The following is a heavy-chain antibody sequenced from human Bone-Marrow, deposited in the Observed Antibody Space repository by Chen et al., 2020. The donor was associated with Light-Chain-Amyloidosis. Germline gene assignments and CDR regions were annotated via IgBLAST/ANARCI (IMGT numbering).Heavy chain of an antibody. Sequence: EVQLVESGGGLVQPGGSRRLSCVASGFTFSSYWMHWVRQAPGKGLVWVSRINTDGSSTSYADSVKGRFTISRDNAKNTLFLQMSSLRADDTAVYYCARDSDCRSTSCYPLGTFDIWGQGTMVTVSS. V-gene: IGHV3-74*01. J-gene: IGHJ3*02. CDR2: INTDGSST. CDR1: GFTFSSYW. D-gene: IGHD2-2*01. CDR3: ARDSDCRSTSCYPLGTFDI.